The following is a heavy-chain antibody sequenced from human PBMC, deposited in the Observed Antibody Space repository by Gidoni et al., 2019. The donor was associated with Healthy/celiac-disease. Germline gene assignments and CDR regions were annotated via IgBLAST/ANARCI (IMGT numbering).Heavy chain of an antibody. Sequence: EVQLLESGGGLVQPGGSLRLSCAASGFTFSSYAMSWVRQAPGKGLEWVSAISGSGGSTYYADSVKGRFTISRDNSKNTLYLQMNSLRAEDTAVYYCAKGTLYSSSWYVAFDIWGQGTMVTVSS. CDR2: ISGSGGST. CDR3: AKGTLYSSSWYVAFDI. D-gene: IGHD6-13*01. V-gene: IGHV3-23*01. J-gene: IGHJ3*02. CDR1: GFTFSSYA.